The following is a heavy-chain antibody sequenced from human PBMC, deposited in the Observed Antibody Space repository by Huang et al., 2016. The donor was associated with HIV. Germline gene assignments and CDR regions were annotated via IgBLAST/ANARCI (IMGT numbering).Heavy chain of an antibody. Sequence: EVQLVQSEAEVKKPGESLKISCRGSGYSFTNYWIGWVRQRPGEGLEWRGGIYPADPDTRYSPSFQGQVTFSADKSTRTAYLQWSSLQASDTAIYYCARSEVLVTAVPFDHWGQGTLVTVSS. D-gene: IGHD2-21*02. CDR1: GYSFTNYW. CDR3: ARSEVLVTAVPFDH. J-gene: IGHJ4*02. V-gene: IGHV5-51*03. CDR2: IYPADPDT.